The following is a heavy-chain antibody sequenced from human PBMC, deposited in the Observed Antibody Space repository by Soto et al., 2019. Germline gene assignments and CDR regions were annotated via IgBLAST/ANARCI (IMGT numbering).Heavy chain of an antibody. J-gene: IGHJ6*02. V-gene: IGHV1-69*01. CDR2: SIPMFSST. D-gene: IGHD6-19*01. CDR1: GGTFSTYV. Sequence: QMQLVQSGAEVKKPGSSVKVSCKASGGTFSTYVINWVRQAPGQGLEWMGGSIPMFSSTNYAEKFQGRVRTTADASTSTAYMEIPSLTFDDTAVYYCARGERAVANRVGMDVWGQGTTVTVSS. CDR3: ARGERAVANRVGMDV.